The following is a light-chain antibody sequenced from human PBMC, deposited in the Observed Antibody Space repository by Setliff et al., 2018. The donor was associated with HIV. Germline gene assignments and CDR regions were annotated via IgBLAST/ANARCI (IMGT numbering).Light chain of an antibody. CDR1: SNDIGKYNL. V-gene: IGLV2-23*02. CDR3: CSYTGDVNYVL. Sequence: TGTSNDIGKYNLVSWYQQHPNRAPKLIIFEVTQRPSGVSNRFSGSKSGDTASLTISGLQAEDEADYFCCSYTGDVNYVLFGGGTKVTVL. J-gene: IGLJ2*01. CDR2: EVT.